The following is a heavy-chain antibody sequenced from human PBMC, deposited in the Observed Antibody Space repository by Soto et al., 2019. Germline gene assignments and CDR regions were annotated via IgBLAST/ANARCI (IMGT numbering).Heavy chain of an antibody. V-gene: IGHV4-34*01. CDR3: ARGYSGYDPFDY. J-gene: IGHJ4*02. CDR2: INHSGST. Sequence: QVQLQQWGAGLLKPSETLSLTCAVYGGSFSGYYWSWIRQPPGKGLEWIGGINHSGSTNYNPSLKSRVTISVDTSKNQFSLKLSSVTAADTAVYYCARGYSGYDPFDYWGQGTLVTVSS. CDR1: GGSFSGYY. D-gene: IGHD5-12*01.